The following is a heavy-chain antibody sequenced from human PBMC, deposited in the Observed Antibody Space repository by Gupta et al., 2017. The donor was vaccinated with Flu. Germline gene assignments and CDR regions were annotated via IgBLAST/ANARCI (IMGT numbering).Heavy chain of an antibody. CDR3: ARGYLGYCSSTSCPHAKTYGMDV. V-gene: IGHV1-69*01. J-gene: IGHJ6*02. D-gene: IGHD2-2*01. Sequence: APGQGLEWMGGIIPIFGTANYAQKFQGRVTITADESTSTAYMELSSLRSEDTAVYYCARGYLGYCSSTSCPHAKTYGMDVWGQGTTVTVSS. CDR2: IIPIFGTA.